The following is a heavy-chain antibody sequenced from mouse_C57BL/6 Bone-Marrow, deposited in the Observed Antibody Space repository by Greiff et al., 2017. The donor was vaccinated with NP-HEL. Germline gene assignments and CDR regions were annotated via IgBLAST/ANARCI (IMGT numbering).Heavy chain of an antibody. CDR3: ARFGHDGSSYGY. CDR2: IYPGSGST. Sequence: QVQLQQPGAELVKPGASVKMSCKASGYTFTSYWITWVKQRPGQGLEWIGDIYPGSGSTNYNEKFKSKATLTVDTSSSTAYMQLSSLTSADSAVSYGARFGHDGSSYGYWGQGTTLTVSS. V-gene: IGHV1-55*01. CDR1: GYTFTSYW. D-gene: IGHD1-1*01. J-gene: IGHJ2*01.